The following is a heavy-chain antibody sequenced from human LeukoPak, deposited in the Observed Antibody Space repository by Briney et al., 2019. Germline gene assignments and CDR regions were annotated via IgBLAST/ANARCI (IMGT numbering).Heavy chain of an antibody. Sequence: PGGSLRLSRAASGFTFSRYEMNWVRQAPGKGLEWLSYISSSGTRTYDADSVKGRFTISRDNAKNAVFLQMNSLRVEDSAVYYCARERLAVGGIEGSYYYMDVWGQGTTVTISS. V-gene: IGHV3-48*03. D-gene: IGHD6-19*01. J-gene: IGHJ6*03. CDR2: ISSSGTRT. CDR3: ARERLAVGGIEGSYYYMDV. CDR1: GFTFSRYE.